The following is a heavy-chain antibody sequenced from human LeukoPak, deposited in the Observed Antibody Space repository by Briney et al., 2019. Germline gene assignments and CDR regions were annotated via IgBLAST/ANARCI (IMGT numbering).Heavy chain of an antibody. Sequence: SETLSLTCTVSGGSISSYCWSWIRQPPGKGLEWIGYIYYSGSTNYNPSLKSRVTISVDTSKNQFSLKLSSVTAADTAVYYCARGPLGIAARPGGGDYWGQGTLVTVSS. V-gene: IGHV4-59*01. CDR3: ARGPLGIAARPGGGDY. CDR1: GGSISSYC. CDR2: IYYSGST. J-gene: IGHJ4*02. D-gene: IGHD6-6*01.